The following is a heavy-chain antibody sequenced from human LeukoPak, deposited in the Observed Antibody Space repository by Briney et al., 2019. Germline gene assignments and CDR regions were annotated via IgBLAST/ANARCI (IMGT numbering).Heavy chain of an antibody. CDR1: GGSISSYY. Sequence: SETLSLTCTVSGGSISSYYWSWIRQPPGKGLEWIGYIYYSGSTNYNPSLKSRVTISVDTSKNQFSLKLSSVTAADTAVYYCARLANGYFDYWGQGTLVTVSS. CDR2: IYYSGST. J-gene: IGHJ4*02. CDR3: ARLANGYFDY. V-gene: IGHV4-59*01. D-gene: IGHD1-1*01.